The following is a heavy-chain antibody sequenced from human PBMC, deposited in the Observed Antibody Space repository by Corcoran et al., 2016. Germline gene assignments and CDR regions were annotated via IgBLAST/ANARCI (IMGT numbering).Heavy chain of an antibody. CDR1: GFTFSSYG. CDR3: ARERNYYDSSGHNSYYFDY. J-gene: IGHJ4*02. CDR2: IWYDGSNK. D-gene: IGHD3-22*01. V-gene: IGHV3-33*01. Sequence: QVQLVESGGGVVQPGRSLRLSCAASGFTFSSYGMHWVRQAPGKGLEWVAVIWYDGSNKYYADSVKGRFTISRDNSKNTLYLQMNSLRAEDMAVYYCARERNYYDSSGHNSYYFDYWGQGTLVTVSS.